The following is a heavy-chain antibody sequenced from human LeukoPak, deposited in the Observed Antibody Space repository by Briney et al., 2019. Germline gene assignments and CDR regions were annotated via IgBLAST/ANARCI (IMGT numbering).Heavy chain of an antibody. CDR1: GGSISSYY. D-gene: IGHD1-26*01. J-gene: IGHJ6*03. V-gene: IGHV4-4*09. CDR2: IYTSGST. Sequence: SETLSLTCTVSGGSISSYYWSWIRQPPGKGLEGIGYIYTSGSTNYNPSLKSRVTISVDTSKNQFSLKLSSVTAADTAVYYCARQVGGSYYYYYYMDVWGKGTTVTVSS. CDR3: ARQVGGSYYYYYYMDV.